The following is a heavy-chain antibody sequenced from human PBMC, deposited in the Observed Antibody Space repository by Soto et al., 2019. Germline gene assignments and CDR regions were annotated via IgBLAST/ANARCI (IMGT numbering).Heavy chain of an antibody. V-gene: IGHV4-61*08. CDR2: IYYSGST. CDR3: ARDPGSGSYYGWFDP. J-gene: IGHJ5*02. D-gene: IGHD3-10*01. CDR1: GFPLSTGGVA. Sequence: SGPTLVNPTQTLTLTCTFSGFPLSTGGVAVGWIRQPPGKGLEWIGYIYYSGSTNYNPSLKSRVTISDTSKNQFSLKLSSVTAADMAVYYCARDPGSGSYYGWFDPWGQGTLVTVSS.